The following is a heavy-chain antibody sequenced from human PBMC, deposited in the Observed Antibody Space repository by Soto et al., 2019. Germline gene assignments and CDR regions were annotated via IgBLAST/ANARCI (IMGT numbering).Heavy chain of an antibody. Sequence: GESLKISFEASGYSFSSYWVAWVRQVPGKGLEWMGMIYPSDSDTRYSPSFQGQVTISADKSLSTVSLQWNSLRASDTAVYYCARHGGGFLEWFFDYWGQGTLVTVSS. CDR2: IYPSDSDT. D-gene: IGHD3-3*01. CDR1: GYSFSSYW. V-gene: IGHV5-51*01. CDR3: ARHGGGFLEWFFDY. J-gene: IGHJ4*02.